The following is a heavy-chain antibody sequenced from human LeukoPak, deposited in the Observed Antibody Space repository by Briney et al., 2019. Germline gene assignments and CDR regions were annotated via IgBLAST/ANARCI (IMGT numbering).Heavy chain of an antibody. CDR3: ARARQWLVDY. V-gene: IGHV4-34*01. Sequence: PSETLSLTCAVYGGSFSGYYWSWIRQPPGEGLEWIGEINHSGSTNYNPSLKSRVTISVDTSKNQFSLKLSSVTAADTAVYYCARARQWLVDYWGQGTLVTVSS. CDR1: GGSFSGYY. D-gene: IGHD6-19*01. J-gene: IGHJ4*02. CDR2: INHSGST.